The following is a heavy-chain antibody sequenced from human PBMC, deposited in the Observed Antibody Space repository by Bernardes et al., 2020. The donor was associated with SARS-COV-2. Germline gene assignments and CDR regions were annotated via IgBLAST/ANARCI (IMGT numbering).Heavy chain of an antibody. D-gene: IGHD2-21*02. CDR2: VNSAGTT. V-gene: IGHV3-23*01. CDR1: GFTFSNYA. Sequence: GGSLRLSCAASGFTFSNYAMSWFRQTPGKGLEWISAVNSAGTTYYADSVRGRFTAARDNSKNTLYLQMSSLRSEDTAVYYCARVVSGPHVGADAFAVWGRRTTVTVSS. CDR3: ARVVSGPHVGADAFAV. J-gene: IGHJ3*01.